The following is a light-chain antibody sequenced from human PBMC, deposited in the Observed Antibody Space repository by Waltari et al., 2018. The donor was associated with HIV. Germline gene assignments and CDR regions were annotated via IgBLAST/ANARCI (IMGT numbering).Light chain of an antibody. CDR3: QAWDRSTTVV. J-gene: IGLJ2*01. CDR1: KLRDNY. Sequence: SYELTQPPSVSVSPGPTARIPCPGNKLRDNYACWYQQKPGQSPVLVMYQDDRRPAGIPERFSGSNSGNTATLTISGTQAMDEADYYCQAWDRSTTVVFGGGTKVTVL. CDR2: QDD. V-gene: IGLV3-1*01.